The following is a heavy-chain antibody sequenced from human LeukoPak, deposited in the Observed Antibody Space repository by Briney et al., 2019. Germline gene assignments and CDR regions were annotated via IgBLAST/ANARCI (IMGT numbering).Heavy chain of an antibody. Sequence: HPGGSLRLSCAASGFTFSSYAMSWVRQAPGKGLEWVSAISGSGGSTYNADSVKGRFTISRDNSKNTLYLQMNSLRAEDTAVYYCAKDLNIVVVPVASFDYWGQGTLVTVSS. D-gene: IGHD2-2*01. V-gene: IGHV3-23*01. J-gene: IGHJ4*02. CDR1: GFTFSSYA. CDR2: ISGSGGST. CDR3: AKDLNIVVVPVASFDY.